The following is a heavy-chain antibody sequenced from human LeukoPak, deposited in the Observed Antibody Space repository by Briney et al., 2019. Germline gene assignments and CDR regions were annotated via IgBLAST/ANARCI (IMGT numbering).Heavy chain of an antibody. D-gene: IGHD5-18*01. CDR3: ARFFRQLWSSHYYYGMDV. CDR1: GCSFTSYW. Sequence: PGESLKISCKRSGCSFTSYWIGWVIQMPGKGLKWWGIIYPGDSDTRYSPSFQGQVTISADKSISTAYLQWSSLKDSDTAMYYCARFFRQLWSSHYYYGMDVWGQGTTVTVSS. J-gene: IGHJ6*02. V-gene: IGHV5-51*01. CDR2: IYPGDSDT.